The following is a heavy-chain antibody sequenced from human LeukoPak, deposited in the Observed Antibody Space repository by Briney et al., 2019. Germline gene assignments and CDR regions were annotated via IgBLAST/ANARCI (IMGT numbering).Heavy chain of an antibody. D-gene: IGHD5-12*01. V-gene: IGHV4-34*12. Sequence: SEPLSLTCAVYGGTFSDYYWSWLRQSTGKGLEWIGEVMDSGRTIYNPPLKSRLTISIDMSKNQFSLRLSSMTAADTAVYYCVREHNIGIPTARTYYYYYMDVWGKGTMVTVSS. CDR2: VMDSGRT. CDR1: GGTFSDYY. CDR3: VREHNIGIPTARTYYYYYMDV. J-gene: IGHJ6*03.